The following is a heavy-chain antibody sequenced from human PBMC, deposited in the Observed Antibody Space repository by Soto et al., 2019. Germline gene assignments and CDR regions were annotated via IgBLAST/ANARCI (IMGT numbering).Heavy chain of an antibody. J-gene: IGHJ4*02. Sequence: GGSLRLSCAASGFTFSTYTMSWVRQAPGEGLEWVSGIIQSGETFYVDSVKGRFTISRDNSNNMLYLQINSLRAEDTAVYYCAPRHTGTTWVDSWGQGTLVTVSS. CDR1: GFTFSTYT. CDR3: APRHTGTTWVDS. D-gene: IGHD1-1*01. V-gene: IGHV3-23*01. CDR2: IIQSGET.